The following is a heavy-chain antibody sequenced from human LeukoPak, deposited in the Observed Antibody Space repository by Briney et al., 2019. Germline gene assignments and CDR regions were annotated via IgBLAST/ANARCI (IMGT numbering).Heavy chain of an antibody. Sequence: GASVKVSCKASGYTFTSYGISWVRQAPGQGLEWMGWISAYNGNTNYAQKLQGRVTMTTDTSTSTAYMELRSLRSDDTAVYYCARDLHYYGSGSYYVPNYYYYMDVWGKGTTVTVSS. D-gene: IGHD3-10*01. CDR1: GYTFTSYG. J-gene: IGHJ6*03. CDR2: ISAYNGNT. CDR3: ARDLHYYGSGSYYVPNYYYYMDV. V-gene: IGHV1-18*01.